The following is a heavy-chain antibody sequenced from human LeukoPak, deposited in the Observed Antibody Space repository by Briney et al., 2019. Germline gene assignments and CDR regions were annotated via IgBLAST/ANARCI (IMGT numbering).Heavy chain of an antibody. CDR3: AKAVGFGEAYGMDA. V-gene: IGHV3-30-3*01. D-gene: IGHD3-10*01. Sequence: GGSLRLSCAASGFTFSSYAMHWVRQAPGKGLEWVAVISYDGSNKYYADSVKGRFTISRDNSKNTLYLQMNSLRPEDTAVYYCAKAVGFGEAYGMDAWGQPTTVTVS. CDR1: GFTFSSYA. J-gene: IGHJ6*02. CDR2: ISYDGSNK.